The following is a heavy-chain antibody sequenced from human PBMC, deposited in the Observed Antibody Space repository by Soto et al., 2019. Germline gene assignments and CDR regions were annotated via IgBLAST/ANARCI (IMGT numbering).Heavy chain of an antibody. Sequence: QVQLVQSGAEVKKPGSSVKVSCKASGGTFSSYTISWVRQAPGQGLEWMGRIIPILGIANYAQKFQGRVTITADKSTSTAYMELSSLRSEDTAVYYCARDPRGYSSGSNLGYWGQGTLVTVSS. J-gene: IGHJ4*02. D-gene: IGHD6-19*01. CDR2: IIPILGIA. CDR3: ARDPRGYSSGSNLGY. CDR1: GGTFSSYT. V-gene: IGHV1-69*08.